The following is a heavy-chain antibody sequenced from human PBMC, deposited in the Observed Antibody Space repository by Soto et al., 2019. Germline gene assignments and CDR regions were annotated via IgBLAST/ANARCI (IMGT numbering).Heavy chain of an antibody. CDR2: ISAYNGNT. CDR1: GYTFTIYG. J-gene: IGHJ6*02. D-gene: IGHD6-13*01. CDR3: ASYSSSWSYYYYGMDV. Sequence: ASVKVSCKAFGYTFTIYGISCVLQSPVQGLEWMGWISAYNGNTNYAQKFQGRVTITADKSTSTAYMELSSLRSEDTAVYYCASYSSSWSYYYYGMDVWGQGTTVTVSS. V-gene: IGHV1-18*01.